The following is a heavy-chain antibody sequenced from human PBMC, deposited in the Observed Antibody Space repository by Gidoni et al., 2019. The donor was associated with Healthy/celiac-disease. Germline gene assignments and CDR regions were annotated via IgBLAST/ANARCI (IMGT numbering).Heavy chain of an antibody. D-gene: IGHD2-2*02. J-gene: IGHJ6*02. V-gene: IGHV3-21*01. CDR3: ARDEAIGSGYYYYGMDV. Sequence: EVQLVESGGGLVKPGGSLRLSCAASGFTFCRYSMNWVRQAPGKGLEWVSSISSSSSYIYYADSVKGRFTISRDNAKNSLYLQMNSLRAEDTAVYYCARDEAIGSGYYYYGMDVWGQGTTVTVSS. CDR1: GFTFCRYS. CDR2: ISSSSSYI.